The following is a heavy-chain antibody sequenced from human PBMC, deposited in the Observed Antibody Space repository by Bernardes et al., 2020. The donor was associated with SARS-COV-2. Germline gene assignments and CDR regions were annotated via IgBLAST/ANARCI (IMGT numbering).Heavy chain of an antibody. CDR2: IYTSGST. V-gene: IGHV4-61*02. Sequence: SETLSLTCTVSGVSINSGSYYWNWIRQPAGRGLEWIGRIYTSGSTKYNPSLKSRVTISLDTFKNQFSLKVSSATAADTAVYYCARSPPSSNYYQVGLAIAEYLQIWGQGTLVTVSS. D-gene: IGHD4-4*01. J-gene: IGHJ1*01. CDR1: GVSINSGSYY. CDR3: ARSPPSSNYYQVGLAIAEYLQI.